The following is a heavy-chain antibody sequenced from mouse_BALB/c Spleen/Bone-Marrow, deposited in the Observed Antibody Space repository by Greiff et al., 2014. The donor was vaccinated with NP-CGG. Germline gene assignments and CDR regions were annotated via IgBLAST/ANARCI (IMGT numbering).Heavy chain of an antibody. J-gene: IGHJ2*01. Sequence: EVKLMESGGGLVKPGGSLKLSCAASGFTFSSYAMSWVRQTPEKRLEWVASISSGGSTYYPDSVKGRLTISRDNARNILYLQMSSLRSEDTAMYYCAREVDGWYYFDYWGQGTTLTVSS. D-gene: IGHD2-3*01. CDR1: GFTFSSYA. V-gene: IGHV5-6-5*01. CDR3: AREVDGWYYFDY. CDR2: ISSGGST.